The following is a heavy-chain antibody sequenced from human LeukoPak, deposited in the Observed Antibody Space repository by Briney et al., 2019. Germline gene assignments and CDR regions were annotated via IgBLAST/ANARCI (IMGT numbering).Heavy chain of an antibody. CDR1: GGTFSSYA. CDR2: IIPIFGIA. Sequence: ASVKVSCKASGGTFSSYAISWVRQAPGQGLEWMGRIIPIFGIANYAQKFQGRVTITADKSTSTAYMELSSLRSEDTDVYYCVSSTSSGYYYYYYGMDVWGQGTTVTVSS. J-gene: IGHJ6*02. D-gene: IGHD2-2*01. V-gene: IGHV1-69*04. CDR3: VSSTSSGYYYYYYGMDV.